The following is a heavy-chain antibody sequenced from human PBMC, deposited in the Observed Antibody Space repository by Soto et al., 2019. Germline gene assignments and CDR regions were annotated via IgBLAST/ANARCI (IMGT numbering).Heavy chain of an antibody. D-gene: IGHD2-8*01. CDR3: ARKAGIVSLYPPEFDH. Sequence: GGSLRLSCAASGFTFSSYSMNWVRQAPGKGLEWVSSISSSSSYIYYADSVKGRFTISRDNAKNSLYLQMNSLRAEDTAVYYCARKAGIVSLYPPEFDHRGQGTLVTVSS. V-gene: IGHV3-21*01. CDR1: GFTFSSYS. CDR2: ISSSSSYI. J-gene: IGHJ5*02.